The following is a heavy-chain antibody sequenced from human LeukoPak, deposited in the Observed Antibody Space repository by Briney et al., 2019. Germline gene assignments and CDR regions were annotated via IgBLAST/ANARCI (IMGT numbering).Heavy chain of an antibody. Sequence: GGYLRLSCAASGCTFSGYGMHWVRQAPGKGLEWVAFISYDGTNKYYADSVKGRLTISRDNSKNTLYVQMNSLRAEDTAVYYCAREISITMIVVDPIWGQGTLVTVSS. V-gene: IGHV3-30*03. J-gene: IGHJ4*02. CDR1: GCTFSGYG. CDR2: ISYDGTNK. CDR3: AREISITMIVVDPI. D-gene: IGHD3-22*01.